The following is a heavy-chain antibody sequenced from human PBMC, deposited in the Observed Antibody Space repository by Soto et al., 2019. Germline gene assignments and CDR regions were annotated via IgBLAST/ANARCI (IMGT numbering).Heavy chain of an antibody. D-gene: IGHD3-10*01. CDR2: ISYDGSNK. J-gene: IGHJ4*02. Sequence: PGGSLRLSCAASGFTFSSYAMHWVRQAPGKGLEWVAVISYDGSNKYYADSVKGRFTISRDNSKNTLYLQMNSLRAEDTAVYYCARAPSYYGSGSFDYWGQGTLVTVSS. CDR1: GFTFSSYA. V-gene: IGHV3-30-3*01. CDR3: ARAPSYYGSGSFDY.